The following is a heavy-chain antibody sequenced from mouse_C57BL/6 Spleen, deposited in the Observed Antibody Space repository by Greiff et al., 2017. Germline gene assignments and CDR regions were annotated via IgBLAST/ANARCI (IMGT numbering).Heavy chain of an antibody. D-gene: IGHD1-1*01. V-gene: IGHV1-76*01. CDR2: IYPGSGNT. J-gene: IGHJ2*01. CDR3: ARRYYGSSYYFDY. Sequence: QVQLQQSGAELVRPGASVKLSCKASGYTFTDYYINWVKQRPGQGLEWIARIYPGSGNTYYNEKFKGKATLNAEKSSSTAYMQLSSLTSDDADVYFSARRYYGSSYYFDYWGQGTTLTVSS. CDR1: GYTFTDYY.